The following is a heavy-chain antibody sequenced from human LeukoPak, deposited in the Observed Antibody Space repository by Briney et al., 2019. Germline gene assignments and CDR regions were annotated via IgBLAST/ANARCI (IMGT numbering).Heavy chain of an antibody. V-gene: IGHV1-2*02. Sequence: ASVKVPCKASGYTFTSYDINWVRQATGQGLEWMGWINPNSGGTKYPQKFQGRVTMTRDTSISTAYMELSRLRSDDTAVYYCARLGSSSFDWGQGTLVTVSS. CDR2: INPNSGGT. CDR3: ARLGSSSFD. CDR1: GYTFTSYD. D-gene: IGHD6-6*01. J-gene: IGHJ4*02.